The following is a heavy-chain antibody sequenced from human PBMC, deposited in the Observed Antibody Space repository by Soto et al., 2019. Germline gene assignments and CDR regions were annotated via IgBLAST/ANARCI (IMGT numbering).Heavy chain of an antibody. D-gene: IGHD6-13*01. CDR3: ARVGVGLAAPRVWPY. CDR1: GYTFTSYG. J-gene: IGHJ4*02. CDR2: INPYNGNT. V-gene: IGHV1-18*01. Sequence: ASVKVSCKASGYTFTSYGISWVRQAPGQGLEWMAWINPYNGNTKYAEKFLGRVTVATDSSTATAYMEVRSLTSDDTAVFYCARVGVGLAAPRVWPYWGQGTPVTVSS.